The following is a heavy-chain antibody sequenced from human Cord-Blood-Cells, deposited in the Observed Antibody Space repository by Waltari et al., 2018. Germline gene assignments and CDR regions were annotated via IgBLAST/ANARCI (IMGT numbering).Heavy chain of an antibody. CDR3: ARLGVPRSPRQYCSSTSCYGHWFDP. J-gene: IGHJ5*02. V-gene: IGHV4-34*01. Sequence: QVQLQQWGAGLLKPSETLSLTCAVYGGSFSGYSWSWIRQPPGKRPEWMGEINHSGSTNYNPSLKSRVTISVDTSKNQFSLKLSSVTAADTAVYYCARLGVPRSPRQYCSSTSCYGHWFDPWGQGTLVTVSS. CDR1: GGSFSGYS. D-gene: IGHD2-2*01. CDR2: INHSGST.